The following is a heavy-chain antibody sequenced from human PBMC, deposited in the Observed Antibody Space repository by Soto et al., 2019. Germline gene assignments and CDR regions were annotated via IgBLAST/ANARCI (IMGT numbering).Heavy chain of an antibody. V-gene: IGHV3-23*01. J-gene: IGHJ4*02. D-gene: IGHD6-13*01. CDR2: ISGSGGST. CDR1: GFTFSSYA. CDR3: ARSFGVAAAGPFDY. Sequence: PGGSVRLSCAASGFTFSSYAMSWVRQAPGKGLEWVSAISGSGGSTYYADSVKGRFTISRDNSKNTLYLQMNSLRAEDTAVYYCARSFGVAAAGPFDYWGQGTLVTVSS.